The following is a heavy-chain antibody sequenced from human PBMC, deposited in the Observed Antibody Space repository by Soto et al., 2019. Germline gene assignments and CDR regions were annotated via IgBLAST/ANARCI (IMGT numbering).Heavy chain of an antibody. CDR2: INAGNGNT. CDR1: GYTFTSYA. J-gene: IGHJ6*03. V-gene: IGHV1-3*01. D-gene: IGHD3-3*01. Sequence: ASVKVSCKASGYTFTSYAMHWVRQAPGQRLEWMGWINAGNGNTKYSQKFQGRVTITRDTSASTAFMELSSLRSEDTAVYYCARGPHYDFWCFTERDYSNYTDFWGKGTLVTVSS. CDR3: ARGPHYDFWCFTERDYSNYTDF.